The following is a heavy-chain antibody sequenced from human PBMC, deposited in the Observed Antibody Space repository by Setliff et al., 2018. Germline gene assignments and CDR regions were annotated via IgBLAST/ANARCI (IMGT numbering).Heavy chain of an antibody. V-gene: IGHV5-51*01. J-gene: IGHJ3*02. D-gene: IGHD6-19*01. CDR2: IYPSDSDT. CDR3: ARLGWSDAFDI. Sequence: RGESLKISCKGSGYSFTNYWIGWVRQMPGKGLEWMGIIYPSDSDTRYSPSFRGQVTISADKSISTAYLQWSSLKASDTAMYYCARLGWSDAFDIWGQGTMVTVS. CDR1: GYSFTNYW.